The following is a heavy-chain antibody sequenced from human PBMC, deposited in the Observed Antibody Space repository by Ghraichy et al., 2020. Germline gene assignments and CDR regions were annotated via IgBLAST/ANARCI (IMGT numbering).Heavy chain of an antibody. D-gene: IGHD1-7*01. CDR1: GGSISGYY. CDR2: IFGSGST. J-gene: IGHJ5*02. CDR3: ARFRNYNDH. Sequence: SETLSLTCTVSGGSISGYYWSWIRQHPGKGLEWIGYIFGSGSTNYSPSLKSRLTISFDTSKNQFSLTLNSVTTSDTAVYYCARFRNYNDHWGQGTLVTVSS. V-gene: IGHV4-59*01.